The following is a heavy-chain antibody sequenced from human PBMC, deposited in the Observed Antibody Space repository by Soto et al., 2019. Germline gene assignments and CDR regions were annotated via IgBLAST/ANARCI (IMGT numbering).Heavy chain of an antibody. J-gene: IGHJ4*02. CDR2: IYYSGST. D-gene: IGHD6-19*01. V-gene: IGHV4-31*03. CDR3: ARTDASYSSGWYIPFDY. CDR1: GGSISSGGYY. Sequence: SETLSLTCTVSGGSISSGGYYWSWIRQHPGKGLEWIGYIYYSGSTYYNPSLKSRVTISVDTSKNQFSLKLSSVTAADTAVYYCARTDASYSSGWYIPFDYWGQGTLVTVSS.